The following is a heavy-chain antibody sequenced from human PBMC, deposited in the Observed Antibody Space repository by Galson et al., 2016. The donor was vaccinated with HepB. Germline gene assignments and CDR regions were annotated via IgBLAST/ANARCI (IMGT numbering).Heavy chain of an antibody. CDR2: ISSSSTI. J-gene: IGHJ3*02. D-gene: IGHD3-16*01. CDR3: ARDGGIPGAAFDI. Sequence: SLRLSCAASGFTFSSYTMTWVRQAPGKGLEWVSDISSSSTIYYADSVKGRFTISRDNAKNSLYLQMNSLRDEDTAVYYCARDGGIPGAAFDIWGQGTMVTVSS. V-gene: IGHV3-48*02. CDR1: GFTFSSYT.